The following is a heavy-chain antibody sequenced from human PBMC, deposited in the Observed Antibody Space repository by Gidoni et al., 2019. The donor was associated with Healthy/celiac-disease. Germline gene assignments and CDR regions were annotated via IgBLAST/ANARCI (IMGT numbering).Heavy chain of an antibody. Sequence: FQLLESGGGLVQPGGSLQLLCAASGFSFSSYAMSWVRQAPGKGLEWVAGISGSGGSKYYADSVKGRFTIYRDNSKNTLYLQMNSLRAEDTAVYYCAKLAVAGTGYWGQGTLVTVSS. CDR2: ISGSGGSK. CDR1: GFSFSSYA. CDR3: AKLAVAGTGY. V-gene: IGHV3-23*01. D-gene: IGHD6-19*01. J-gene: IGHJ4*02.